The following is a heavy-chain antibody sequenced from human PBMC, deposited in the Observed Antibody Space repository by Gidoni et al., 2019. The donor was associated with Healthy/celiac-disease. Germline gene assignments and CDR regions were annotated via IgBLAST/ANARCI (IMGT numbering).Heavy chain of an antibody. D-gene: IGHD2-21*02. J-gene: IGHJ5*02. V-gene: IGHV5-51*01. CDR1: GYSLTSYW. CDR3: ARQAYCGGDCYSEGWFDP. Sequence: EVQLVQSGAEVKKPGASLKISCKGSGYSLTSYWIGWVRQMPGKGLEWMGIIYPGDSDTRYSPSFQGQVTISADKSISTAYLQWSSLKASDTAMYYCARQAYCGGDCYSEGWFDPWGQGTLVTVSS. CDR2: IYPGDSDT.